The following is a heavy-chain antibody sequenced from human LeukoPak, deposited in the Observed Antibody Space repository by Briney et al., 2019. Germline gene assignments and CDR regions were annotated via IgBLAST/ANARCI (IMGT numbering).Heavy chain of an antibody. Sequence: PGGSLRLSCAASGFTVTTNYMSWVRQAPGKGLEGVSVIYSGRSTYYSDSVKGRFTISRDNSKNTLSLQMNSLRAEDTAVYYCARASRYCSTTSCYYYYYGMDVWGQGTTVTVSS. CDR2: IYSGRST. V-gene: IGHV3-53*01. J-gene: IGHJ6*02. D-gene: IGHD2-2*01. CDR1: GFTVTTNY. CDR3: ARASRYCSTTSCYYYYYGMDV.